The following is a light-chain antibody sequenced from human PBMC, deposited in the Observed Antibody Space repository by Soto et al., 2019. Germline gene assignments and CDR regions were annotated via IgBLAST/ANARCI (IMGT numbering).Light chain of an antibody. Sequence: DIQMTQSPSTLSASVGDRVTITCRASQSISSWLAWYQQKPGKAPKLLIYDASSLESGVPSRFSGSGSGTEFTLTISSLQPDDFATYYCQQYSSYLPWTFGQGTKVEIK. V-gene: IGKV1-5*01. CDR3: QQYSSYLPWT. CDR2: DAS. CDR1: QSISSW. J-gene: IGKJ1*01.